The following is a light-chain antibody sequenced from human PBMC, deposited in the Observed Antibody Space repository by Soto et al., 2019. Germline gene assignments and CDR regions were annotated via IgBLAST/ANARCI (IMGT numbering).Light chain of an antibody. CDR1: QSVSNN. CDR3: QQYHNWPPGT. Sequence: VLTQSPGTLSLSPGDRATLFCRARQSVSNNLAWYQQKPGQAPRLLIYGTSTRATGIPARFSGSGSGTEFTLTISSLQSEDFAVYYCQQYHNWPPGTFGQGTKVDIK. J-gene: IGKJ1*01. CDR2: GTS. V-gene: IGKV3-15*01.